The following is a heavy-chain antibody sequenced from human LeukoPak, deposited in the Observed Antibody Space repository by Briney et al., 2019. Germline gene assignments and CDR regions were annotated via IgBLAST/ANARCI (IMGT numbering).Heavy chain of an antibody. Sequence: PGGSLRLSCAASGFTFSSCAMHWVRQAPGKGLEWVAVISYDGSNKYYADSVKGRFTISRDNSKNTLYLQMNSLRAEDTAVYYCARDLLAAAAGTGWFDPWGQGTLVTVSS. J-gene: IGHJ5*02. CDR1: GFTFSSCA. V-gene: IGHV3-30*04. D-gene: IGHD6-13*01. CDR2: ISYDGSNK. CDR3: ARDLLAAAAGTGWFDP.